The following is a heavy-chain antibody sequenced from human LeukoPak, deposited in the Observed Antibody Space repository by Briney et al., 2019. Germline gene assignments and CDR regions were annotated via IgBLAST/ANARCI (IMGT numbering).Heavy chain of an antibody. V-gene: IGHV1-69*02. Sequence: ASVKVSCKASGGTFSSYTISWVRQAPGQGLEWMGRIIPILGIANYAQKFQGRVTITADKSTSTAHMELSSLRSEDTAVYYCATCSYDSSGFLDAFDIWGQGTMVTVSS. J-gene: IGHJ3*02. CDR1: GGTFSSYT. CDR3: ATCSYDSSGFLDAFDI. D-gene: IGHD3-22*01. CDR2: IIPILGIA.